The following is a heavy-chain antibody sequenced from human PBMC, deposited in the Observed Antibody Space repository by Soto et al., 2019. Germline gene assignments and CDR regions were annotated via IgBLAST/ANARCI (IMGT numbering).Heavy chain of an antibody. CDR2: INPATGAA. CDR3: ARGGGVGVAGSAAFDM. J-gene: IGHJ3*02. D-gene: IGHD3-3*01. V-gene: IGHV1-2*02. Sequence: QLHLVQSGAVVKKPGASVTVSCSASGYPVTAYYMHWVRQAPGRGLEWMGGINPATGAAKYTQIFQGRVPLTRDTSTITVFMELSGLTSEDTAVFYCARGGGVGVAGSAAFDMWGQGTLVTVSS. CDR1: GYPVTAYY.